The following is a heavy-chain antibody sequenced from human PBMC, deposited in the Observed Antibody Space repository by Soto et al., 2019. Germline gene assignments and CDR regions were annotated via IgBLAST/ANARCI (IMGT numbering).Heavy chain of an antibody. CDR1: GYTFTGYY. J-gene: IGHJ6*02. CDR2: INPNSGGT. V-gene: IGHV1-2*04. Sequence: ASVKVSCKASGYTFTGYYMHWVRQAPGQGLEWMGWINPNSGGTNYAQKFRGWVTMTRDTSISTAYMELSRLRSDDTAVYYCARDLVRGVGFYYYYGMDVWGQGTTVTVSS. D-gene: IGHD3-10*01. CDR3: ARDLVRGVGFYYYYGMDV.